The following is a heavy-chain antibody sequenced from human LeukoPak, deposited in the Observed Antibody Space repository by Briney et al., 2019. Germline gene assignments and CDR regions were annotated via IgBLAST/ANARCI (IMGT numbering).Heavy chain of an antibody. Sequence: SETLSLTCTVSGGSISSSSYYWGWIRQPPGKGLEWIGSIYYSGSTYYNPSLKSRVTISVDTSKNQFSLKLSSVTAADTAVYYCVRTGGSFYFYYYMDVWGKGTTVTVSS. V-gene: IGHV4-39*07. D-gene: IGHD1-26*01. J-gene: IGHJ6*03. CDR3: VRTGGSFYFYYYMDV. CDR2: IYYSGST. CDR1: GGSISSSSYY.